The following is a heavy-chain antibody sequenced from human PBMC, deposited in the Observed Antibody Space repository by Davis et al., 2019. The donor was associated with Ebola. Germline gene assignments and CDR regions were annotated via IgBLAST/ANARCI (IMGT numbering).Heavy chain of an antibody. CDR2: INHSGST. V-gene: IGHV4-34*01. Sequence: PSETLSLTCAVYGGSFSGYYWSWIRQPPGKGLEWIGEINHSGSTNYNPSLKSRVTISVDTSKNQFSLKLSSVTAAAAAVYHCAFDGGGFYFDYWGQGALVTVSS. J-gene: IGHJ4*02. CDR1: GGSFSGYY. D-gene: IGHD3-16*01. CDR3: AFDGGGFYFDY.